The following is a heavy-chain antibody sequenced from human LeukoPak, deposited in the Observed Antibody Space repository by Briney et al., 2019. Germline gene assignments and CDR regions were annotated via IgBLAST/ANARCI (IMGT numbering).Heavy chain of an antibody. CDR3: ARDVSGSYTVDY. Sequence: SGGSLRLSCAASGFTFSSHAMHWVRQAPGKGLEWVAVISYDGSNKYYADSVKGRFSISRDNSQNTLHLQMSSLTAEDTALYYCARDVSGSYTVDYWGQGTLVTVSS. J-gene: IGHJ4*02. CDR2: ISYDGSNK. V-gene: IGHV3-30*04. D-gene: IGHD1-26*01. CDR1: GFTFSSHA.